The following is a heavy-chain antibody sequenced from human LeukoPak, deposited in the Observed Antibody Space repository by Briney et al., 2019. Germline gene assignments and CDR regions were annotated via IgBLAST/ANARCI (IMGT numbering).Heavy chain of an antibody. V-gene: IGHV3-23*01. CDR1: GFTFSSYA. CDR3: AKFSCYDSSGYHG. CDR2: ISGSGGST. Sequence: QSGGSLRLSCAASGFTFSSYAMSWVRQAPGKGLEWVSAISGSGGSTYYADSVKGRFTISRDNSKNTLYLQMNSLRAEDTAVYYCAKFSCYDSSGYHGWGQGTLVTVSS. D-gene: IGHD3-22*01. J-gene: IGHJ4*02.